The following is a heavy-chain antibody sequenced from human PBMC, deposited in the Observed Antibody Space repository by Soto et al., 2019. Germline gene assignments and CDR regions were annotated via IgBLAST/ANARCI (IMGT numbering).Heavy chain of an antibody. J-gene: IGHJ3*02. CDR2: IYYSGST. CDR1: GGSISSGGYY. Sequence: QVQLQESGPGLVKPSQTLSLTCTVSGGSISSGGYYWSWIRQHPGKGLEWIGYIYYSGSTYYNPSLKSRVTISVDTSKNQFSLKLSSVTAADTAVYYCARGRADTKRGSGSYYNDAFDIWGQGTMVTVSS. D-gene: IGHD1-26*01. V-gene: IGHV4-31*03. CDR3: ARGRADTKRGSGSYYNDAFDI.